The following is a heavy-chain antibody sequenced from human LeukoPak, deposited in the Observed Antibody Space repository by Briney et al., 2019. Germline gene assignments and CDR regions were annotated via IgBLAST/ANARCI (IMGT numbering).Heavy chain of an antibody. CDR1: GGSISSSSYY. D-gene: IGHD5-24*01. J-gene: IGHJ3*02. CDR3: ASPEAMAEDAFDI. V-gene: IGHV4-39*01. CDR2: IYYSGST. Sequence: SETLSLTCTVSGGSISSSSYYWGWIRQPPGKGLEWIGSIYYSGSTYYNPSLKSRVTISVDTSKNQFSLKLSSVTAADTAVYYCASPEAMAEDAFDIWGQGTMVTVSS.